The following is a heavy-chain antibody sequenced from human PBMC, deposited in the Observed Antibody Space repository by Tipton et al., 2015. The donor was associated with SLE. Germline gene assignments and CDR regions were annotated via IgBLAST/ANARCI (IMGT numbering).Heavy chain of an antibody. CDR2: IYYSGST. J-gene: IGHJ6*03. CDR3: ARVADYYGSGLYYYYMDV. V-gene: IGHV4-59*01. D-gene: IGHD3-10*01. Sequence: TLSLTCTVSGGSISSYYWSWIRQPPGKGLEWIGYIYYSGSTNYNPSLKSRVTISVDTSKNQFSLKLSSVTAADTAVYYCARVADYYGSGLYYYYMDVWGKGTTVTVSS. CDR1: GGSISSYY.